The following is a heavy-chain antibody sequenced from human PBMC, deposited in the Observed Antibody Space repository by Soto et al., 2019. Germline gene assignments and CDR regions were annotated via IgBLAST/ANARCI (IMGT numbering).Heavy chain of an antibody. CDR1: GFTFTSSA. J-gene: IGHJ4*02. D-gene: IGHD3-3*01. CDR3: AVDGPPPDYDFWSGKAGFDY. V-gene: IGHV1-58*01. Sequence: SVKVSCKASGFTFTSSAVQWVRQARGQRLEWVGWIVVGSGNTNYAQKFQERVTITRDMSTSTAYMELSSLRSEDTAVYYCAVDGPPPDYDFWSGKAGFDYWGQGTLVTVSS. CDR2: IVVGSGNT.